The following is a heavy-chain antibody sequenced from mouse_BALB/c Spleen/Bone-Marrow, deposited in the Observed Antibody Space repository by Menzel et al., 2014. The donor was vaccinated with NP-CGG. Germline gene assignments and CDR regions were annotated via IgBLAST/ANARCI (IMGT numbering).Heavy chain of an antibody. CDR3: AREDILYAMDY. CDR1: GYTFTSYW. Sequence: VQLQQSGAELVKPGASVKLSRKASGYTFTSYWVHWVKQRPGQGLEWIGEINPSNGRTNYNEKFKSKATLTVDKSSSTAYMQLSSLTSEDSAVYYCAREDILYAMDYWGQGTSVTVSS. CDR2: INPSNGRT. J-gene: IGHJ4*01. V-gene: IGHV1S81*02.